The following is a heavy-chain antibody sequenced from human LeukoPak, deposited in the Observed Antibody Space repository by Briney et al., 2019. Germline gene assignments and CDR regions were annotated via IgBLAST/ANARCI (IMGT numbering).Heavy chain of an antibody. J-gene: IGHJ4*02. D-gene: IGHD3-3*01. CDR1: GGAISSYY. V-gene: IGHV4-59*01. CDR2: IYYSGST. Sequence: SETLSLTCTVSGGAISSYYWNWIRQPPGKGLEWIGYIYYSGSTNYNPSLKSRVTISVDTSKNQFSLKLSSVTAADTAVYYCARYYDFWSGSQRARYFDYWGQGTLVTVSS. CDR3: ARYYDFWSGSQRARYFDY.